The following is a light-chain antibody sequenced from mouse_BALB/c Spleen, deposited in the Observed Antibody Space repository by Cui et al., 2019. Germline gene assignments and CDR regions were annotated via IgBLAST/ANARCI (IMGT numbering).Light chain of an antibody. J-gene: IGKJ5*01. CDR3: HQWSSYPPT. Sequence: QIVLTQSPAIMSPSPGEKVTLTYSASSRVSSSYLYWYQQKPGSSPKLWIYSTSNLASGVPARFSGSGSGTSYSLTISSMEAEDAASYFCHQWSSYPPTFGAGTKLELK. CDR1: SRVSSSY. V-gene: IGKV4-79*01. CDR2: STS.